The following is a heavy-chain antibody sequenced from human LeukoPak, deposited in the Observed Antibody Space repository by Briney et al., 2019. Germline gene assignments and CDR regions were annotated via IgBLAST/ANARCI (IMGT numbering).Heavy chain of an antibody. CDR1: GYTFTSYY. D-gene: IGHD3-9*01. J-gene: IGHJ6*03. CDR3: ARWNDILTGYPAGDYMDV. V-gene: IGHV1-46*01. CDR2: INPSGGST. Sequence: GASVKVSCTTSGYTFTSYYMHWVRQAPGQGLEWMGIINPSGGSTSYAQKFQGRVTMTRDMSTSTVYMELSSLRSEDTAVYYCARWNDILTGYPAGDYMDVWGKGTTVTVSS.